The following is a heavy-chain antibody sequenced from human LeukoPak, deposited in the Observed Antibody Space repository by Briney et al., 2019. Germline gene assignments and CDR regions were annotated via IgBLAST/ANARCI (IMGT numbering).Heavy chain of an antibody. J-gene: IGHJ3*02. CDR2: ITGSSGGT. Sequence: PGGSLRLSCAASGFTFSSYAMSWVRQAPGKGLEWVSAITGSSGGTYYADSVKGRFTISRDNSKNTLSLQMNSLRADDTAIYYCAKVGVIGGGAFDIWGQETMVTVSS. CDR3: AKVGVIGGGAFDI. CDR1: GFTFSSYA. V-gene: IGHV3-23*01. D-gene: IGHD3-22*01.